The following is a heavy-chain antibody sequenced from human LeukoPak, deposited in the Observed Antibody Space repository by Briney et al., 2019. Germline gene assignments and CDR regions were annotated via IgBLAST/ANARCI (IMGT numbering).Heavy chain of an antibody. CDR1: GFILSDHY. CDR2: TRNKANSYTT. J-gene: IGHJ5*02. Sequence: GGSLRLSCAASGFILSDHYIDWVRQAPGKGLEWVGRTRNKANSYTTEYAASVKGRFTISGDDPKNLQYLQMNSLKSEDTAVYYCGRSGRYRPSDLWGQGTLVTVSS. V-gene: IGHV3-72*01. D-gene: IGHD1-26*01. CDR3: GRSGRYRPSDL.